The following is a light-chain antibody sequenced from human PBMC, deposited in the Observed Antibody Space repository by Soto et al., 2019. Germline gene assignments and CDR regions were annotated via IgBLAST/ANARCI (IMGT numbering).Light chain of an antibody. Sequence: IVVTKSPATLSLSPGERATLSCRAIQSVSSYLAWYQQKPGQAHRLLIYDASNRATGIPARFSGSGSGTDFALTISSLEPQDFAVYYFQQRNNWRALTFGGGTKVEIK. J-gene: IGKJ4*01. CDR2: DAS. CDR1: QSVSSY. V-gene: IGKV3-11*01. CDR3: QQRNNWRALT.